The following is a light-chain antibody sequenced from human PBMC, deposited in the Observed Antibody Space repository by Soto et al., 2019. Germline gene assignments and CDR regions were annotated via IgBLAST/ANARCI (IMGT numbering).Light chain of an antibody. CDR2: GAS. CDR1: QSVSSN. J-gene: IGKJ1*01. CDR3: QRYNNWPPWP. Sequence: EIVMTQSPATLSVSPGERATLSCRASQSVSSNLAWYQQKLGQAPRLLIYGASTMATGIPARFSGSGSGTEFTFTISRLQSEDFAVYYCQRYNNWPPWPFSQGTKVEIK. V-gene: IGKV3-15*01.